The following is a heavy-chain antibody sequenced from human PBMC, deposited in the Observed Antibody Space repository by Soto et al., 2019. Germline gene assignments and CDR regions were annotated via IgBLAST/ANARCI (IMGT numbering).Heavy chain of an antibody. CDR3: AKGAGIAAPYCFDY. J-gene: IGHJ4*02. V-gene: IGHV3-23*01. CDR1: GFSFSSFA. CDR2: ISGGDGTP. D-gene: IGHD6-13*01. Sequence: GGSLRLSCAASGFSFSSFAMNWVRLAPGKGLLWVSSISGGDGTPYYADSVKGRFTISRDNSKNTLYLQMNSLRAEDTALYYCAKGAGIAAPYCFDYWGQGTLVTAPQ.